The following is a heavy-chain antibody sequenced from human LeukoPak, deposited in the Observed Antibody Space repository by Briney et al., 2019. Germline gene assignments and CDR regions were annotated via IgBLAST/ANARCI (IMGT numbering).Heavy chain of an antibody. CDR1: GFIFSSYN. CDR3: ARVPSATDYDGLQEWGIFDY. D-gene: IGHD4-23*01. Sequence: GSLRLSCAASGFIFSSYNMNWIRQPPGKGLEWLGEINHSGSTNYNPSLKSRVTISVDTSKNQFSLKLSSVTAADTAVYYCARVPSATDYDGLQEWGIFDYWGQGTLVTVSS. CDR2: INHSGST. J-gene: IGHJ4*02. V-gene: IGHV4-34*01.